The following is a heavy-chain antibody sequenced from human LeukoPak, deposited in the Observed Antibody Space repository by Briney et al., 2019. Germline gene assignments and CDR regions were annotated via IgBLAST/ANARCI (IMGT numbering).Heavy chain of an antibody. CDR2: ISSSSSYI. J-gene: IGHJ4*02. V-gene: IGHV3-21*04. Sequence: GGSLRLSCAASGFTFSSYSMNWVRQAPGKGLEWVSSISSSSSYIYYADSVKGRFTISRDNAKNSLYLQMNSLRAEDTAVYYCARVGSGYSDFDYWGQGTLVTVSS. CDR3: ARVGSGYSDFDY. CDR1: GFTFSSYS. D-gene: IGHD3-22*01.